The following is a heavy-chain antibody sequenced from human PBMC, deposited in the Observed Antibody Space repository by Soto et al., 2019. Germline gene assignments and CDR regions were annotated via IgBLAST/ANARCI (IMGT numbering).Heavy chain of an antibody. V-gene: IGHV3-48*03. CDR3: AATTGYSDSTGYLAPHWFDP. CDR2: ISSSGSTI. CDR1: GFTFSSSE. D-gene: IGHD3-22*01. J-gene: IGHJ5*02. Sequence: GGSLRLSCVASGFTFSSSEMNWVRQAPGKGLEWVSCISSSGSTIYYADSVKGRFTISRDNAKNSLYLQMDSLRAEDTAVYYCAATTGYSDSTGYLAPHWFDPWGQGTLVTVSS.